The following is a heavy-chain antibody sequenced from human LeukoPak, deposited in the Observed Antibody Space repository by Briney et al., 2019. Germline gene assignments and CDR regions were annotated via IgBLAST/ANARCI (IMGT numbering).Heavy chain of an antibody. CDR3: ARDLAWGAFDY. CDR1: GFTFSNAW. Sequence: GGSLRLSCAASGFTFSNAWMSWVRQAPGKGLEWVGRIKSKTDGGTTDYAAPVKGRFTISRDDSKNTLYLQMNSLTVEDTAVYYCARDLAWGAFDYWGQGTLVTVSS. CDR2: IKSKTDGGTT. J-gene: IGHJ4*02. D-gene: IGHD7-27*01. V-gene: IGHV3-15*01.